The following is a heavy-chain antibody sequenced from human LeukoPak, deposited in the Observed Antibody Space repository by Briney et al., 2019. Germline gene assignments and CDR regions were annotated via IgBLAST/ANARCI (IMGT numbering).Heavy chain of an antibody. CDR1: GGSISSGSYY. Sequence: SQTLSLTCTVSGGSISSGSYYWSWIRQPAGKGLECFWRIYTSGSTNFNPSLKSRVTISLDTSNNQFSLKLRDVTAADAAVFYWARAESAYGDSLDYWGQGTLVAVSS. D-gene: IGHD4-17*01. CDR2: IYTSGST. CDR3: ARAESAYGDSLDY. J-gene: IGHJ4*02. V-gene: IGHV4-61*02.